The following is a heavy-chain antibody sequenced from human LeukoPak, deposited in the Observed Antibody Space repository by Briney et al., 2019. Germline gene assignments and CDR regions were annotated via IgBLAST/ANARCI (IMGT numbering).Heavy chain of an antibody. V-gene: IGHV1-2*06. CDR3: ARDRGRYYDSSGYNYWYFDL. Sequence: GASVKVSCKASGYTFTGYYMHWGRQARGQGLEWMGRINPNSGGTNYAQKFQGRVTMTRDTSISTAYMELSRLRSDDTAVYYCARDRGRYYDSSGYNYWYFDLWGRGTLVTVSS. J-gene: IGHJ2*01. CDR1: GYTFTGYY. D-gene: IGHD3-22*01. CDR2: INPNSGGT.